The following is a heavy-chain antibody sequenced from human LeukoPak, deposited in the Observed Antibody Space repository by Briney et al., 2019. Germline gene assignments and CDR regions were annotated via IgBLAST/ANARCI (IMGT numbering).Heavy chain of an antibody. D-gene: IGHD4/OR15-4a*01. V-gene: IGHV5-51*01. J-gene: IGHJ4*02. CDR1: GYIFTTYW. CDR2: IYPGDSDT. CDR3: ALIQYGANRGPGDY. Sequence: GESLKISRQGSGYIFTTYWIGRVRQLPGKGLEWMGIIYPGDSDTRYSPPFQGQVTISVDKSISTAYLQWSSLKASDTAMYYCALIQYGANRGPGDYWGQGTLVTVSS.